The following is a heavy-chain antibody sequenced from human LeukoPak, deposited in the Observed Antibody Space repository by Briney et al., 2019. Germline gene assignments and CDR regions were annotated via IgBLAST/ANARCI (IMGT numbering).Heavy chain of an antibody. D-gene: IGHD2-15*01. CDR1: GLIVSSTY. CDR2: TYNGGST. J-gene: IGHJ4*02. V-gene: IGHV3-53*01. Sequence: GGSLTLSCAASGLIVSSTYMNWVRQAPGKGLEWVSVTYNGGSTYYADSVTGRFSISRDNSKNTLNLQKNSLTVDDTAVDYCVGEGGYWSGEKWFKGVDTWGQGILVTVSS. CDR3: VGEGGYWSGEKWFKGVDT.